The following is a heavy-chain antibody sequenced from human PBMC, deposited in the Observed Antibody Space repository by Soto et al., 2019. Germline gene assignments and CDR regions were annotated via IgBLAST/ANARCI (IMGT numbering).Heavy chain of an antibody. CDR2: INSDGSRI. CDR3: AREACTGGSWFYFGPDY. CDR1: GFTFSSYW. D-gene: IGHD2-8*02. J-gene: IGHJ4*02. Sequence: EVQLVESGGGLVQPGGSLRLSCAASGFTFSSYWMHWVRQAPGKGLVWVSRINSDGSRISYADSVKGRFTISRDNAKNSLDLQMNSLRGEDAAVYYCAREACTGGSWFYFGPDYWGQGTLVTVSS. V-gene: IGHV3-74*01.